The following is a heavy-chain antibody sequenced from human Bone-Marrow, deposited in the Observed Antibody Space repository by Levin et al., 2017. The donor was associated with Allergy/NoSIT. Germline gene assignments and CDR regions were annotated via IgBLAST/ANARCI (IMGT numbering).Heavy chain of an antibody. D-gene: IGHD3-10*01. Sequence: ASVKVSCKASGGRFSNYAISWVRQAPGQGLEWMGGIIPAFGSTNYAQKFQGRVTIIADESTSTAYMELRSLESEDTAVYYCARARDGYYGSGSFDFWGQGTLLTVSS. V-gene: IGHV1-69*13. J-gene: IGHJ4*02. CDR1: GGRFSNYA. CDR3: ARARDGYYGSGSFDF. CDR2: IIPAFGST.